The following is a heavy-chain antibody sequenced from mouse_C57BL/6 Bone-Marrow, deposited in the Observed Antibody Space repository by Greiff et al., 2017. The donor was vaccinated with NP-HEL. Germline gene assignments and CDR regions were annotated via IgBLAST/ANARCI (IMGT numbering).Heavy chain of an antibody. J-gene: IGHJ2*01. V-gene: IGHV1-81*01. D-gene: IGHD2-4*01. CDR2: IYPRSGNT. CDR1: GYTFTSYG. Sequence: VKVVESGAELARPGASVKLSCKASGYTFTSYGISWVKQRTGQGLEWIGEIYPRSGNTYYNEKFKGKATLTADKSSSTAYMELRSLTSEDSAVYFCAPGDYAFDYWGQGTTLTVSS. CDR3: APGDYAFDY.